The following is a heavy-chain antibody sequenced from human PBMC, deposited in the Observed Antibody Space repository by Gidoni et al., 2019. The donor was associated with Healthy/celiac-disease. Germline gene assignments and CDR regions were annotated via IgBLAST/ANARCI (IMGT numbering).Heavy chain of an antibody. CDR3: ARNKYGSVGGWYFDL. Sequence: VRQAPGQGLEWMGWINTNTGNPTYAQGFTGRFVFSLDTSVSTAYLQISSLKAEDTAVYYCARNKYGSVGGWYFDLWGRGTLVTVSS. D-gene: IGHD3-10*01. V-gene: IGHV7-4-1*02. J-gene: IGHJ2*01. CDR2: INTNTGNP.